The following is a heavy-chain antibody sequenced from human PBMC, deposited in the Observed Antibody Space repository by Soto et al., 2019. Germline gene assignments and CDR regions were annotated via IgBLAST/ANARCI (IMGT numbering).Heavy chain of an antibody. CDR3: ARDASQFNLPAAISWFDP. V-gene: IGHV3-21*01. J-gene: IGHJ5*02. D-gene: IGHD2-2*01. CDR2: ISSSSSYI. Sequence: GGSLRLSCAASGFTFSSYSMNWVRQAPGKGLEWVSSISSSSSYIYYADPVKGRFTISRDNAKNSLYLQMNSLRAEDTAVYYCARDASQFNLPAAISWFDPWGQGTLVTVSS. CDR1: GFTFSSYS.